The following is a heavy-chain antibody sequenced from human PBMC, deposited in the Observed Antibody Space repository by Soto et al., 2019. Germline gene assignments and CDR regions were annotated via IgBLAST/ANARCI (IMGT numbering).Heavy chain of an antibody. Sequence: QVQLVQSGDEVRKPGSSVKVSCKASGYIFVNYGIAWVRQAPGQGLEWMGWISPYSGNTRYASKVQRRLPMTTDTATSTAYMDLGSLTPDDTAVYYCAMVDNYVTPAPQDVWGQGTTVTVSS. V-gene: IGHV1-18*01. CDR3: AMVDNYVTPAPQDV. CDR1: GYIFVNYG. CDR2: ISPYSGNT. J-gene: IGHJ6*02. D-gene: IGHD3-16*01.